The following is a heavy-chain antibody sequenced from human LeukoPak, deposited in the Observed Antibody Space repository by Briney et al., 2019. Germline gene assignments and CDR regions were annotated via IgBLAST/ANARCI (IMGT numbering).Heavy chain of an antibody. V-gene: IGHV4-34*01. CDR1: GGSFSGYY. Sequence: KSSETLSLTCAVYGGSFSGYYWSWIRQPPGKGLEWIGEINHSGSTNYNPSLKSRVTISVDTSKNQFSLKLSSVTAADTAVYYCARGRYYGSGSFDYWGQGTLVTVSS. CDR3: ARGRYYGSGSFDY. J-gene: IGHJ4*02. CDR2: INHSGST. D-gene: IGHD3-10*01.